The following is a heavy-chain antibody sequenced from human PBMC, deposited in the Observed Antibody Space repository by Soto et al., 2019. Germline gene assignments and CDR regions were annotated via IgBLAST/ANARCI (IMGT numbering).Heavy chain of an antibody. Sequence: QVQLVQSGAEEKKPGASVKVSCKASGYTFTSYAMHWVRQAPGQRLEWMGWINAGNGNTKYSQKFQGRVTITRDTSASTAYMELSSLRSEDTAVYYCARVAYVAVAELFWFDPWGQGTLVTGSS. V-gene: IGHV1-3*05. CDR3: ARVAYVAVAELFWFDP. D-gene: IGHD6-19*01. J-gene: IGHJ5*02. CDR2: INAGNGNT. CDR1: GYTFTSYA.